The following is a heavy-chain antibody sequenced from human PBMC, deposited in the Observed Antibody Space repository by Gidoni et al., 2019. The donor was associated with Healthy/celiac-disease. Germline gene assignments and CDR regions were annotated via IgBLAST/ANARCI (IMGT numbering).Heavy chain of an antibody. CDR1: GGSFSGYY. J-gene: IGHJ5*02. D-gene: IGHD1-26*01. CDR3: ARGRRRVVGATNWFDP. V-gene: IGHV4-34*01. Sequence: QVQLQQWGAGLLKPSATLSLTCAVYGGSFSGYYWSWIRQPPGKGLEWIGEINHSGSTNYNPSLKSRVTISVDTSKNQFSLKLSSVTAADTAVYYCARGRRRVVGATNWFDPWGQGTLVTVSS. CDR2: INHSGST.